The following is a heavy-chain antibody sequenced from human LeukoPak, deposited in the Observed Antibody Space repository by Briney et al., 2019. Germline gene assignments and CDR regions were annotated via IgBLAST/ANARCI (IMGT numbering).Heavy chain of an antibody. D-gene: IGHD2-15*01. J-gene: IGHJ5*02. CDR1: GYSISSGYY. Sequence: SETLSLTCAVYGYSISSGYYGGWIRQPPGEGLEWIGCIYHSGSTYYNPSLKSRVTISVDTSKNHFSLKLSSVTGACTAVYYCSRVRPLVVVVAANGDWFEPWGQGTLVTVSS. CDR2: IYHSGST. V-gene: IGHV4-38-2*01. CDR3: SRVRPLVVVVAANGDWFEP.